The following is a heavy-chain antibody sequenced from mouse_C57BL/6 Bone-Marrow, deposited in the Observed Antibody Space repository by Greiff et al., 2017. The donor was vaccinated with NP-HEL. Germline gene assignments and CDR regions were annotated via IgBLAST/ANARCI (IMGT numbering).Heavy chain of an antibody. J-gene: IGHJ2*01. V-gene: IGHV5-4*01. CDR2: ISDGGSYT. CDR1: VFTFIIYA. Sequence: DVHLVESGGGLVKPGVSLKLSCAASVFTFIIYAMSWVRQTPEKRLEWVATISDGGSYTYYPDNVKGRFTISRDNAKNNLYLQMSHLKSEDTAMYYCANFYFDYWGKGTTLTVSS. CDR3: ANFYFDY.